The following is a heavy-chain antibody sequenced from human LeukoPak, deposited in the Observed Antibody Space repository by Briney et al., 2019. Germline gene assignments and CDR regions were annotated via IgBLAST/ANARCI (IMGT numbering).Heavy chain of an antibody. CDR1: GFTFSSYA. V-gene: IGHV3-23*01. D-gene: IGHD1-26*01. CDR3: AKDRQRGNYFRTYYYYMDV. CDR2: ISGGGGDR. J-gene: IGHJ6*03. Sequence: GGSLRLSGAGSGFTFSSYARSWVRQAQGNGLMGVSAISGGGGDRYYADSVKGRFTISRDNTKNTVYMQMNSLRVDDTAVYYCAKDRQRGNYFRTYYYYMDVWGKGTTVTVSS.